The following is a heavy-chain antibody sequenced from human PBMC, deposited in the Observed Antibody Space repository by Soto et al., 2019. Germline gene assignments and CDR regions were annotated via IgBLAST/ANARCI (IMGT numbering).Heavy chain of an antibody. V-gene: IGHV1-69*12. CDR1: GGTFSSYA. Sequence: QVQLVQSGAAVKKPGSSVKVSCKASGGTFSSYAISWVRQAPGQGLEWMGGIIPIFGTANYAQKFQGRVTIIADESTSTAYMELSSLTSDDTAVYYCASRGVSSSSYHYGMDVWGQGTTITVSS. CDR2: IIPIFGTA. J-gene: IGHJ6*02. D-gene: IGHD3-10*01. CDR3: ASRGVSSSSYHYGMDV.